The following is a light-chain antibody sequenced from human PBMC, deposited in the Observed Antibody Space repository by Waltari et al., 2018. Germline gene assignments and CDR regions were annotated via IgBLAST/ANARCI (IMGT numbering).Light chain of an antibody. Sequence: SCRASQSVGRSLAWYQQKLGQAPRLLIYGASSRATGVPDRFSGSGSGTDFSLTISRLEPEDFAVYYCQHYVRLPVTFGQGTKVEIK. CDR1: QSVGRS. CDR3: QHYVRLPVT. V-gene: IGKV3-20*01. J-gene: IGKJ1*01. CDR2: GAS.